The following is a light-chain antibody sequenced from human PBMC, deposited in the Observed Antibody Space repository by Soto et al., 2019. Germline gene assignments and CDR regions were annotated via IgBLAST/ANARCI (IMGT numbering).Light chain of an antibody. CDR3: QQYSNWPPWT. CDR2: GAS. V-gene: IGKV3-15*01. J-gene: IGKJ1*01. CDR1: QSVSSSY. Sequence: EIVLTQSPGTLSFSPGERATLSCMASQSVSSSYLAWYQQKPGQAPRLLIYGASTRATGIPARFSGSGSGTEFTLTISSLQSEDFAVYYCQQYSNWPPWTFGQGTKVDIK.